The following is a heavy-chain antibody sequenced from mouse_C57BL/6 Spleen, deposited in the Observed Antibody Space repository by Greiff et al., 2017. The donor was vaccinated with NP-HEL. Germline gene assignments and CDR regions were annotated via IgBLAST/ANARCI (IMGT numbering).Heavy chain of an antibody. J-gene: IGHJ2*01. D-gene: IGHD1-1*01. Sequence: VQLQQSGAELVKPGASVKLSCKASGYTFTEYTIHWVKQRSGQGLEWIGWFYPGSGRIKYNEKFKDKATLTADKSSSTVYMGLSRLTSEESAVYFWARHEDRHYGSSALDYWGQGTTLTVSS. V-gene: IGHV1-62-2*01. CDR1: GYTFTEYT. CDR2: FYPGSGRI. CDR3: ARHEDRHYGSSALDY.